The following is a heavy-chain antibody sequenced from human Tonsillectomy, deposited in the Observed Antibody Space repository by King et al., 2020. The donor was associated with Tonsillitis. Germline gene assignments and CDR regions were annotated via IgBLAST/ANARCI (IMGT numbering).Heavy chain of an antibody. CDR2: IYPGDSET. CDR1: GYSFDTYW. D-gene: IGHD5-24*01. J-gene: IGHJ5*02. CDR3: ARRDMAARMPFGP. V-gene: IGHV5-51*01. Sequence: QLVQSGAEVKKPGQSLKISCKGSGYSFDTYWIGWVRQMPGKGLEWMGIIYPGDSETRYNPSFQGKVTISADMSLNTAYLQWGSLEASDTAIYYCARRDMAARMPFGPWGQGTLVTVSS.